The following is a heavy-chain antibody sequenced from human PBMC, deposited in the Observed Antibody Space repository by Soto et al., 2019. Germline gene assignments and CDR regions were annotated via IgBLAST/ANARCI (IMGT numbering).Heavy chain of an antibody. D-gene: IGHD2-21*01. CDR1: GFTFYTYW. V-gene: IGHV3-74*01. CDR3: ARLSGDHSAFFSYGMDA. CDR2: INSDGTIS. J-gene: IGHJ6*02. Sequence: GGSLRLSCSASGFTFYTYWMNWVRQAPGKGPEWLSGINSDGTISSYADSVKGRFTISRDNARNTLSLQMNSLRADDTAVYYCARLSGDHSAFFSYGMDAWGQGTTVTVSS.